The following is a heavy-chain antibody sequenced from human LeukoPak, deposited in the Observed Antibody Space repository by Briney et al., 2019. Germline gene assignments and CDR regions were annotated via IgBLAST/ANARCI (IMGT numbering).Heavy chain of an antibody. CDR2: IDPYTGNT. CDR1: GYAFVGYY. J-gene: IGHJ4*02. Sequence: ASVKVSCKASGYAFVGYYLHWVRQAPGQGLEWMAWIDPYTGNTHYAQKFQGRITVTRDTSVSTTYMELSWLTSDDTARYYCAREYSASEHWGQGTLVTVSS. V-gene: IGHV1-2*02. CDR3: AREYSASEH. D-gene: IGHD5-12*01.